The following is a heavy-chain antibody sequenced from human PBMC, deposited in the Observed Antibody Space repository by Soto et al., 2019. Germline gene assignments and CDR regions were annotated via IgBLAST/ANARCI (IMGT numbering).Heavy chain of an antibody. D-gene: IGHD4-17*01. J-gene: IGHJ4*02. CDR3: ARDRMTTVTYIDY. CDR1: GFSFSNYA. Sequence: GGSLRLSGAASGFSFSNYAIHWVRQAPGKGLEWGAVISDDGSNKYYADSVKGRFTISRDNSKKTLYLQMNSLTVEDTAVYYCARDRMTTVTYIDYCGQGTLVTVSS. CDR2: ISDDGSNK. V-gene: IGHV3-30*04.